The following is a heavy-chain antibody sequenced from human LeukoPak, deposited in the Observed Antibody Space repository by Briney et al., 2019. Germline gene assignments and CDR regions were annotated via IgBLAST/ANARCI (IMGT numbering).Heavy chain of an antibody. CDR3: AKGAGYSGYDYHYYYMDV. J-gene: IGHJ6*03. D-gene: IGHD5-12*01. V-gene: IGHV3-33*06. CDR1: GFTFSSYG. CDR2: RWYDGSNK. Sequence: TLSLTCAASGFTFSSYGMQAVRRPPPKELQGLAVRWYDGSNKYYADSVKGRFTISRDNSKNTLYLQMNSLRAEDTAVYYCAKGAGYSGYDYHYYYMDVWGKGTTVTVSS.